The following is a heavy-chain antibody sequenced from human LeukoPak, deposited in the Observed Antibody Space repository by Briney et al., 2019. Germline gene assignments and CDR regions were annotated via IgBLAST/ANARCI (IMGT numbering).Heavy chain of an antibody. CDR1: GLTFSDAW. J-gene: IGHJ4*02. V-gene: IGHV3-15*01. D-gene: IGHD6-19*01. Sequence: TGGSLRLSCAASGLTFSDAWMTWVRQAPGKGRGWVGCIKRRTDGRTTDYATPVRGRFTISRDDSQNTLFLQMNSLKTEDTAVYYCTTVTGNIAVAGTGDYWGQGTLVTVSS. CDR3: TTVTGNIAVAGTGDY. CDR2: IKRRTDGRTT.